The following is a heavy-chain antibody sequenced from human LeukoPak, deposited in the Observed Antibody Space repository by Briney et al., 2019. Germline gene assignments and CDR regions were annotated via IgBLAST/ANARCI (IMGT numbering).Heavy chain of an antibody. CDR2: ISAYNGNT. CDR1: GYTFTSYG. J-gene: IGHJ4*02. Sequence: ASVKVSCKASGYTFTSYGISWVRQAPGQGLEWMGWISAYNGNTNYAQKLQGRVTMTTDTSTSTAYMELRSLRSDDTAVYYCARAGVLLWFGESLDYWGQGTLVTVSS. D-gene: IGHD3-10*01. CDR3: ARAGVLLWFGESLDY. V-gene: IGHV1-18*01.